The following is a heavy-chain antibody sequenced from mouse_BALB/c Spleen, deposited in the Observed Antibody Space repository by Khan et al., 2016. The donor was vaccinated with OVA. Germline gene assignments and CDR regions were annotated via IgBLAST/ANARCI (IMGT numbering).Heavy chain of an antibody. J-gene: IGHJ4*01. Sequence: QVQLQQPGAELVRPGASVKLSCKASGYTFTNYWINWVKQRPGQGLEWIGNIYPSDSYTNYNQNFKDKATLTVDKSSSTAYMPLSSPTSEDSAVYYASSYVRLHYYAMDYWGQGTSVTVSS. V-gene: IGHV1-69*02. CDR1: GYTFTNYW. D-gene: IGHD1-1*02. CDR2: IYPSDSYT. CDR3: SSYVRLHYYAMDY.